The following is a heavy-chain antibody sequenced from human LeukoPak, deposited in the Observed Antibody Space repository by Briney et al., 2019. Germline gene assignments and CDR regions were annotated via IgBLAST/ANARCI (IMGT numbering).Heavy chain of an antibody. CDR1: GGTFSSYA. CDR3: ASCPGPCYYYHGMDV. Sequence: SVKASCKASGGTFSSYAISWVRQAPGQGLEWMGGIIPIFGTANYAQKFQGRVTITADESTSTAYMELSSLRSEDTAVYYCASCPGPCYYYHGMDVWGQGTTVTVSS. J-gene: IGHJ6*02. CDR2: IIPIFGTA. V-gene: IGHV1-69*01.